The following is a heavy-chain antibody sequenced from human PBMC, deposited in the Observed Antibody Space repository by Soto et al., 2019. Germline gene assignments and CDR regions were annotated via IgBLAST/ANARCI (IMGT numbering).Heavy chain of an antibody. D-gene: IGHD2-15*01. CDR3: ARAHAPTLPFDY. V-gene: IGHV4-59*01. CDR1: GGSLRNVY. J-gene: IGHJ4*01. CDR2: ISNSGKA. Sequence: XTLSLPCTVSGGSLRNVYWSWIRQPPGKRLESIGFISNSGKAKYNPSLKSRVTISIDTSKSQFSLSLDSVTAADTAVYFCARAHAPTLPFDYWGLGTLGTVSS.